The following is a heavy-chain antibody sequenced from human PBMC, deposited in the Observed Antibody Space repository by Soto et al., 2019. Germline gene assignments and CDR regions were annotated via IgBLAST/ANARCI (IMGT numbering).Heavy chain of an antibody. CDR2: ISYDGSNK. CDR1: GFTFSSYA. D-gene: IGHD3-9*01. V-gene: IGHV3-30-3*01. J-gene: IGHJ6*02. CDR3: ARAQILRYFDWLLSRPEDYYYYGMDV. Sequence: PGGSLRLSCAASGFTFSSYAMHWVRQAPGKGLEWVAVISYDGSNKYYADSVKGRFTISRDNSKNTLYLQMNSLRAEDTAVYYCARAQILRYFDWLLSRPEDYYYYGMDVWGQGTTVTVSS.